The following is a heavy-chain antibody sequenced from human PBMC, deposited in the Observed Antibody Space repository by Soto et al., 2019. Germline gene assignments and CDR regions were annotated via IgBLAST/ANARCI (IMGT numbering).Heavy chain of an antibody. D-gene: IGHD6-6*01. CDR3: ARANEYSRSAYYYYGMDV. CDR2: IIPIFGTA. J-gene: IGHJ6*02. Sequence: SVKVSCKASGGTFSSYAISWVRQAPGQGPEWMGGIIPIFGTANYAQKFQGRVTITADESTSTAYMELSSLRSEDTAVYYCARANEYSRSAYYYYGMDVWGQGTTVTVSS. CDR1: GGTFSSYA. V-gene: IGHV1-69*13.